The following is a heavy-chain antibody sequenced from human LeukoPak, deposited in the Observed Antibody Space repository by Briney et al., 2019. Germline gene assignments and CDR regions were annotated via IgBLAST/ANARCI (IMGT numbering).Heavy chain of an antibody. CDR3: ARSISSGYCFDY. V-gene: IGHV1-2*04. J-gene: IGHJ4*02. CDR2: INPNSGGT. D-gene: IGHD3-22*01. Sequence: GASVKVSCKASGYTFTSYGISWVRQAPGQGLEWMGWINPNSGGTNYAQKFQGWVTMTRDTSISTAYMELSRLRSDDTAVYYCARSISSGYCFDYWGQGTLVTVSS. CDR1: GYTFTSYG.